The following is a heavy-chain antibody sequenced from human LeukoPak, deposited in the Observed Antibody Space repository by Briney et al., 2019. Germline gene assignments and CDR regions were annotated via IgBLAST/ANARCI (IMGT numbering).Heavy chain of an antibody. CDR3: ARAHYYDSSGLDF. CDR2: IKQDGNEK. V-gene: IGHV3-7*01. Sequence: GGSLRLSCAASGFRFNTYWMSWVRQAPGKGLEWVANIKQDGNEKYYADSVKGRFTISRDNGKNSLDLQMNSLRADDTAVYYCARAHYYDSSGLDFWGQGTLVTVSS. J-gene: IGHJ4*02. CDR1: GFRFNTYW. D-gene: IGHD3-22*01.